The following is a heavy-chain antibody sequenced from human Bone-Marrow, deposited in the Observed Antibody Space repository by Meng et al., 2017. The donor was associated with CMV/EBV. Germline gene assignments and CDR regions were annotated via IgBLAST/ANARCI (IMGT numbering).Heavy chain of an antibody. D-gene: IGHD5-12*01. CDR3: ARDRPLRGRSDYDETYYYYYSGLDV. J-gene: IGHJ6*02. V-gene: IGHV1-2*02. CDR1: GYTFTGYY. CDR2: ISPNSGGT. Sequence: ASVKVSCKASGYTFTGYYLHWVRQAPGQGLEWMGWISPNSGGTNYAQKFQGRVIMTSDTSINTAYMDLSRLTSDDTAVYYCARDRPLRGRSDYDETYYYYYSGLDVWGQGPTDPVPS.